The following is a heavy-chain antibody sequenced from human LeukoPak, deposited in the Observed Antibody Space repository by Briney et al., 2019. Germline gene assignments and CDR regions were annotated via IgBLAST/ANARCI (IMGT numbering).Heavy chain of an antibody. Sequence: ASVKVSCKASGYTFTGYYMHWVRQAPGRGLEWMGWINPNSGGTNYAQKFQGRVTMTRDTSISTAYMELSRLRSDDTAVYYCARESHRDIVVVVADNWLDPWGQGTLVTVSS. CDR3: ARESHRDIVVVVADNWLDP. CDR2: INPNSGGT. V-gene: IGHV1-2*02. CDR1: GYTFTGYY. J-gene: IGHJ5*02. D-gene: IGHD2-15*01.